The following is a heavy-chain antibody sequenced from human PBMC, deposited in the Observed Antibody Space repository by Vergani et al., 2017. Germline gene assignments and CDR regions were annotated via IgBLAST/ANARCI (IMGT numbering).Heavy chain of an antibody. CDR2: ISSSSSTI. CDR1: GFTFSSYS. D-gene: IGHD6-6*01. J-gene: IGHJ4*02. Sequence: EVQLVESGGGLVQPGGSLRLSCAASGFTFSSYSMNWVRQAPGKGLEWVSYISSSSSTIYYADSVKGRFTISRDNAKNSLYLQMNSLRAEDTAVYYCASVEYSSSHHFDYWGQGTLVTVSS. V-gene: IGHV3-48*01. CDR3: ASVEYSSSHHFDY.